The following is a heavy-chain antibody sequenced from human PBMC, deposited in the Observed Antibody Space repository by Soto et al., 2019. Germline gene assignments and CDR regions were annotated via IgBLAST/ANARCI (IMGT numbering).Heavy chain of an antibody. Sequence: QITLKESGPTQVKPTQTLTLTCSFSGFSLNTDGEGVGWVRQPPGEALEWLALIYWDDDERYSPSLKTRLTSAKDPSKNQVVLTITNMEPVDTATYYCAHCLNRITEDAQVGDFDYWGQGTLVTVSS. CDR3: AHCLNRITEDAQVGDFDY. CDR2: IYWDDDE. D-gene: IGHD1-20*01. V-gene: IGHV2-5*02. CDR1: GFSLNTDGEG. J-gene: IGHJ4*02.